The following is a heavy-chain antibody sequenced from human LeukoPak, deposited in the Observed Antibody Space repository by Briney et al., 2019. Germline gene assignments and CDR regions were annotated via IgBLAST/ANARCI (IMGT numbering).Heavy chain of an antibody. CDR1: GGSFSGYY. Sequence: SETLSLTCAVYGGSFSGYYWSWIRQPPGKGLEWIGEINHSGSTNYNPSLKSRVTISVDTSKNQFSLKLSSVTAADTAVYYCARGPYSSSWYYARFGEYFQHWGQGTLVTVSS. D-gene: IGHD6-13*01. J-gene: IGHJ1*01. CDR3: ARGPYSSSWYYARFGEYFQH. CDR2: INHSGST. V-gene: IGHV4-34*01.